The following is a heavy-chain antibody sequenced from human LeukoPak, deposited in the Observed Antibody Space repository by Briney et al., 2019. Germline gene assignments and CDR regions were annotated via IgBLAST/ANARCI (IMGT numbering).Heavy chain of an antibody. Sequence: PGGSLRLSCAASGFTFSSYAMSWVRQAPGRGLEWVSAISGSGGSTYYADSVKGRFTISRDNSKNTLYLQMNSLRAEDTAVYYCAKDSFPYYYDSSGYPYYDYWGQGTPVTVSS. D-gene: IGHD3-22*01. CDR2: ISGSGGST. CDR1: GFTFSSYA. CDR3: AKDSFPYYYDSSGYPYYDY. V-gene: IGHV3-23*01. J-gene: IGHJ4*02.